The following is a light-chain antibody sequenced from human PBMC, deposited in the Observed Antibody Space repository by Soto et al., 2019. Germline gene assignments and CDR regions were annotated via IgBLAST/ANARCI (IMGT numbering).Light chain of an antibody. J-gene: IGKJ1*01. CDR3: QQYGTSPQT. CDR1: QSVNNNY. V-gene: IGKV3D-20*01. CDR2: DAS. Sequence: EIVLTQSPATLSLSPGERATLSCGASQSVNNNYLAWYQQKPGLAPRLLIYDASSRATGIPDRFSGSGSGTDFTLTIIRLEPEDFAVYSCQQYGTSPQTFGQGTKVEIK.